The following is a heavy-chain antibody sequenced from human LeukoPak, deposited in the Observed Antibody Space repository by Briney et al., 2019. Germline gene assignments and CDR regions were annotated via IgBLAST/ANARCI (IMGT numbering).Heavy chain of an antibody. Sequence: RASETLSLTCTVSGGSISSSSHYWGWIRQPPGKGLEWIGSIYYSGSTYYNPSLKSRVTISVDTSTNHFSLKVSSATAADTAVYYCARLDSSGWYLGRLDVWGQGTTVTVSS. D-gene: IGHD6-19*01. CDR3: ARLDSSGWYLGRLDV. CDR1: GGSISSSSHY. V-gene: IGHV4-39*02. J-gene: IGHJ6*02. CDR2: IYYSGST.